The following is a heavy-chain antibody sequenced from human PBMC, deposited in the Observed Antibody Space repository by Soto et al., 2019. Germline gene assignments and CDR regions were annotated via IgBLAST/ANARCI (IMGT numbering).Heavy chain of an antibody. CDR3: ANSRGGTFLGYHGMDI. J-gene: IGHJ6*02. CDR2: IIPVFGRV. V-gene: IGHV1-69*01. Sequence: QVQLVQSGPEVKKTGTSVKVSCKASGGTFSSRAISWVRQAPGQGLEWMGGIIPVFGRVNYAEKFQDRVTITADESTGTVDMELSSLRSEDTALYYCANSRGGTFLGYHGMDIWCQGTTVSVSS. CDR1: GGTFSSRA. D-gene: IGHD3-16*01.